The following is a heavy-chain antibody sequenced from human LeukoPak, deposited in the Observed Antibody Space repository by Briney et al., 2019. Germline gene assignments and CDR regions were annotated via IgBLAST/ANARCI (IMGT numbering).Heavy chain of an antibody. Sequence: PSETLSLTCTVSGGSISSYYWSWIRQPPGKGLEWIGYIYYSGSTKYNPSLRSRVTISVDTSKDQFSLKLSSVTAADTAVYYCARWGGGEYYYDSSGYYPRSDAFDIWGQGTMVTVSS. V-gene: IGHV4-59*01. J-gene: IGHJ3*02. CDR2: IYYSGST. CDR3: ARWGGGEYYYDSSGYYPRSDAFDI. D-gene: IGHD3-22*01. CDR1: GGSISSYY.